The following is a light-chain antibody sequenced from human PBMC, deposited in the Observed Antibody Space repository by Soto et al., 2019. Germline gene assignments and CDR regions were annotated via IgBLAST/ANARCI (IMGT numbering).Light chain of an antibody. J-gene: IGKJ4*01. CDR3: QQRSTLPLT. CDR1: QSISTY. Sequence: EIVVTQSPATLSLSPGERATLSCGASQSISTYLAWYQQKPGQAPRLLIYDASNRATGIPARFSGSGSGTDFTLTISSLEPEDFQVYYCQQRSTLPLTFGGGTKVEIK. V-gene: IGKV3-11*01. CDR2: DAS.